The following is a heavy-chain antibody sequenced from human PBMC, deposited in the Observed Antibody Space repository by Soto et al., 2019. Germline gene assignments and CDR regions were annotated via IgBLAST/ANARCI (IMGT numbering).Heavy chain of an antibody. CDR1: GGVFSNYA. J-gene: IGHJ5*02. D-gene: IGHD2-8*01. CDR2: LVPVFGTP. CDR3: ALGSRYLSTVYEFVT. Sequence: QVQLVQSGAEVKQPGSSVKVSCKASGGVFSNYALTWVRQAPGQGPEWVGGLVPVFGTPNYAPKFQGRVTVIEDDSTRTGYLALSTRASADTAIYYCALGSRYLSTVYEFVTWGQGTLVIVSS. V-gene: IGHV1-69*01.